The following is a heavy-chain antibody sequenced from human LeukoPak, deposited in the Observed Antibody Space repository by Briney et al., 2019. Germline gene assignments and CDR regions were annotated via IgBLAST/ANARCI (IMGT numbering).Heavy chain of an antibody. V-gene: IGHV4-34*01. Sequence: SETLSLTCAVYGGSFSGYYWGWIRQPPGKGLEWIGEINHSGSTNYNPSLKSRVTISVDTSKNQFSLKLSSVTAADTAVYYCASKGDDFWSGYSDYWGQGTLVTVSS. CDR3: ASKGDDFWSGYSDY. CDR2: INHSGST. J-gene: IGHJ4*02. D-gene: IGHD3-3*01. CDR1: GGSFSGYY.